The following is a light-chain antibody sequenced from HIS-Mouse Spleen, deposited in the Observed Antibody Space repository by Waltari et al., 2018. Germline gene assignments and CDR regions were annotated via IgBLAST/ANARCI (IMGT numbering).Light chain of an antibody. Sequence: QSALTQPAPVSGSPGHSIATSCTGTSSDVGSCHLVHWYQQPPGKAPKLMIYEGSKRPSVVSNRFSGSKSGNTASLTISGLQAEDEADYYCCSYAGSSTWVFGGGTKLTVL. CDR3: CSYAGSSTWV. CDR2: EGS. CDR1: SSDVGSCHL. V-gene: IGLV2-23*01. J-gene: IGLJ3*02.